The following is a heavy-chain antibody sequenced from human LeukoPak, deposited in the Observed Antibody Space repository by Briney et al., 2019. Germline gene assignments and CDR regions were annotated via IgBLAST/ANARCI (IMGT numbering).Heavy chain of an antibody. CDR1: GGTFRNYP. D-gene: IGHD2-2*01. V-gene: IGHV1-69*13. CDR2: ILPIFRMT. CDR3: AICSSTWSGDRPDS. Sequence: ASVRVSCKASGGTFRNYPISWVRQAPGQGLEWMGGILPIFRMTNYAEKFQGRVTITADESTTTAYLELNSLRSEDTAVYYCAICSSTWSGDRPDSWGQGSLVTVSS. J-gene: IGHJ4*02.